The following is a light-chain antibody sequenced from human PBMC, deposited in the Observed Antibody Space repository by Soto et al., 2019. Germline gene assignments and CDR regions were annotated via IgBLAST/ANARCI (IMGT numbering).Light chain of an antibody. V-gene: IGKV1-5*03. J-gene: IGKJ1*01. CDR2: KAS. Sequence: DIYVKQAPSNLSASVGQSATISWRASQSSSRWLAWYQQKPGKAPKLLIYKASSLESGVPSRFSGSGSGTEFTLTINSLEPDDFATYYCQQYNGYGRFGQGTKV. CDR3: QQYNGYGR. CDR1: QSSSRW.